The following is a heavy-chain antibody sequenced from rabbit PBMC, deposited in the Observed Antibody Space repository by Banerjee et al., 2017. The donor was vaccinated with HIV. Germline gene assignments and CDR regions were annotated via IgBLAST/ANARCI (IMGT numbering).Heavy chain of an antibody. D-gene: IGHD6-1*01. Sequence: QEQLEESGGDLVKPEGSLTLTCTASGLSFSSSYYMCWVRQAPGKGLEWIACIYVGSIGDTYYASWAKGRFTISKTSSTTVTLQMTSLTAADTATYFCAVDANDSYEDYFSLWGPGTLVTVS. CDR1: GLSFSSSYY. CDR3: AVDANDSYEDYFSL. J-gene: IGHJ4*01. V-gene: IGHV1S45*01. CDR2: IYVGSIGDT.